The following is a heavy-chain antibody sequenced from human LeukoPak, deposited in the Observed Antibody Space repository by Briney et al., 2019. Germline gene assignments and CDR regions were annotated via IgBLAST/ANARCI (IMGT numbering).Heavy chain of an antibody. J-gene: IGHJ4*02. Sequence: PGGSLRLSCAASGFTFTNCGMHWVRQAPGKGLEWVANINQDGSEKYYVDSVKGRFTISRDNAKNSLYLQMNGLRAEDTAVYYCARDVYAPMGYWGQGTRVTVSS. CDR3: ARDVYAPMGY. CDR2: INQDGSEK. V-gene: IGHV3-7*05. CDR1: GFTFTNCG. D-gene: IGHD3-10*01.